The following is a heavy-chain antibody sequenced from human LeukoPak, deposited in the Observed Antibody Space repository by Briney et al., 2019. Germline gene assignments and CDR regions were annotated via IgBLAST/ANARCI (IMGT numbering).Heavy chain of an antibody. Sequence: VIYSGGSTYYADSVKGRFTISRDNSKNTLYLQMNSLRAEDTAVYYCARVVRSGSYSIYFDYWGQGTLVTVSS. J-gene: IGHJ4*02. D-gene: IGHD1-26*01. CDR2: IYSGGST. V-gene: IGHV3-53*01. CDR3: ARVVRSGSYSIYFDY.